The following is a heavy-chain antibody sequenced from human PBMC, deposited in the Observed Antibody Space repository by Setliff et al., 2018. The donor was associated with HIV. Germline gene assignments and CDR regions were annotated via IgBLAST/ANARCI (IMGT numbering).Heavy chain of an antibody. CDR3: ARDRQDYSAGSYIYYFDY. CDR1: GYTFTTYA. CDR2: ISTHNDDT. Sequence: GASVKVSCKASGYTFTTYAISWVRQAPGQGLEWMGWISTHNDDTDYAQKFQGRATMTRDTSTSTVYMELRSLRSDDTAVYYCARDRQDYSAGSYIYYFDYWGQGTLVTVSS. J-gene: IGHJ4*02. V-gene: IGHV1-18*01. D-gene: IGHD3-10*01.